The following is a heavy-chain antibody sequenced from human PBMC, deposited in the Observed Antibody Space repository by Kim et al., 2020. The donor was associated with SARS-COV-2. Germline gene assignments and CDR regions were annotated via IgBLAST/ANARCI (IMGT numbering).Heavy chain of an antibody. CDR2: IKQDGSEK. J-gene: IGHJ3*02. CDR1: GFTLSSYW. V-gene: IGHV3-7*05. CDR3: ASKGGSGPPDAFDI. Sequence: GGSLRLSCAASGFTLSSYWMSWVRQAPGKGLEWVANIKQDGSEKYYLDSVKGRFTISRDNAENSLYLQMNSLRAEDMAMYYCASKGGSGPPDAFDIWGQGTMVAVSS. D-gene: IGHD6-25*01.